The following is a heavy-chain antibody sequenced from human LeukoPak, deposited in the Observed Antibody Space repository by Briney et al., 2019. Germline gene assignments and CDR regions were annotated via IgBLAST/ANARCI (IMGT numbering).Heavy chain of an antibody. CDR1: GGSISGYY. CDR2: INHSGST. V-gene: IGHV4-34*01. D-gene: IGHD1-26*01. CDR3: ASNLNWDSIDY. J-gene: IGHJ4*02. Sequence: SETLSLTCAVYGGSISGYYWSWIRQPPGKGLEWIGEINHSGSTNCNPSLKSRVTISVDTSKNQFSLKLSSVTAADTAVYYCASNLNWDSIDYWGQGTLVTVSS.